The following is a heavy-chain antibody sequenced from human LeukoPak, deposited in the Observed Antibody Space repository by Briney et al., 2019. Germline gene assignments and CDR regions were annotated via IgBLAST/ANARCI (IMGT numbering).Heavy chain of an antibody. D-gene: IGHD3-10*01. J-gene: IGHJ3*02. Sequence: ASVKVSCKASGYTFTGYYMHWVRQAPGQGLEWMGIINPSGGSTSYAQKFQGRVTMTRDTSTSIVYMELSSLRSEDTAVYYCARGSLSTMVRGVVGAFDIWGQGTMVTVSS. V-gene: IGHV1-46*01. CDR1: GYTFTGYY. CDR2: INPSGGST. CDR3: ARGSLSTMVRGVVGAFDI.